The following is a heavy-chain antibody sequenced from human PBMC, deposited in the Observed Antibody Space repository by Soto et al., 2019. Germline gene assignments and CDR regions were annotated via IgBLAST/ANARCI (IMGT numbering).Heavy chain of an antibody. Sequence: ASVKVSCKASGYTFTGYYMHWVRQAPGQGLEWMGWINPDSGGTNYAQKFQGWVTMTRDTSISTAYMELSRLRSDDTAVYYCARDLWRIAARRWGNIDYYYGMDVWGQGTTVTVSS. V-gene: IGHV1-2*04. CDR2: INPDSGGT. CDR1: GYTFTGYY. CDR3: ARDLWRIAARRWGNIDYYYGMDV. D-gene: IGHD6-6*01. J-gene: IGHJ6*02.